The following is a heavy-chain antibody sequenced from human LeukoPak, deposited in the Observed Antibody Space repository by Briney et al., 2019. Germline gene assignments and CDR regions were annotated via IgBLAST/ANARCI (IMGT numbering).Heavy chain of an antibody. J-gene: IGHJ4*02. D-gene: IGHD6-13*01. V-gene: IGHV4-34*01. CDR3: ARLKTIAAAGSYYFDY. CDR2: INHSGST. CDR1: GGSISSYY. Sequence: SETLSLTCTASGGSISSYYWSWIRQPPGKGLEWIGEINHSGSTNYNPSLKSRVTISVDTSKNQFSLKLSSVTAADTAVYYCARLKTIAAAGSYYFDYWGQGTLVTVSS.